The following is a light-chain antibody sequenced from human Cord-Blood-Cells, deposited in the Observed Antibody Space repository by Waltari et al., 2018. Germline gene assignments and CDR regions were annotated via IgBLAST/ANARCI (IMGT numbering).Light chain of an antibody. J-gene: IGLJ1*01. Sequence: QSALTQPASVSGSPGQSITISCTGTSSAVGGYKYVSWYQPHPGQAPKLMIYDVSNRPSGVSNRFSGSKSGNTASLTISGLQAEDEADYYCSSYTSSSTLVFGTGTKVTVL. CDR2: DVS. V-gene: IGLV2-14*03. CDR3: SSYTSSSTLV. CDR1: SSAVGGYKY.